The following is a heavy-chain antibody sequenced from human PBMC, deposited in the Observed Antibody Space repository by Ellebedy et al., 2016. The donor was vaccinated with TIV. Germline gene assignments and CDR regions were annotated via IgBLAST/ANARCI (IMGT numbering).Heavy chain of an antibody. V-gene: IGHV3-23*01. Sequence: GGSLRLSXAASGFTFSNYAMSWVRQAPGKGLEWVSGFSGSGGRTYYADSVKGRFTISRDNSKNTLYLQMNNLRAEDTAIYYCAKEGDYYDSSAYSSWGQGTLVTVSS. CDR2: FSGSGGRT. CDR1: GFTFSNYA. J-gene: IGHJ5*02. D-gene: IGHD3-22*01. CDR3: AKEGDYYDSSAYSS.